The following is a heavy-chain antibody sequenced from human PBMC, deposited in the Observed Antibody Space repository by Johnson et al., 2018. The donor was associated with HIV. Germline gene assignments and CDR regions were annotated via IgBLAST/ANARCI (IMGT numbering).Heavy chain of an antibody. CDR2: ISSRATTI. V-gene: IGHV3-48*03. D-gene: IGHD2-15*01. J-gene: IGHJ3*02. CDR1: AFTFSSYE. CDR3: ARDPDVTPGAFDI. Sequence: VQLVESGGGVVRPGGSLRLSCAASAFTFSSYEMNWVRQAPGKGLEWVSYISSRATTIYYADSVKGRFTISRDNAKNSLYLQMNSLRAEDTAVYYCARDPDVTPGAFDIWGQGTMVTVSS.